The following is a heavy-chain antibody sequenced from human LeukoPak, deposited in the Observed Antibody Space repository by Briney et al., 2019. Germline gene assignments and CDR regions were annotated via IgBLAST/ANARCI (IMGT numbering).Heavy chain of an antibody. J-gene: IGHJ6*02. D-gene: IGHD5-12*01. CDR2: IYFSGST. V-gene: IGHV4-59*01. Sequence: SETLSLTCTVSGGSFSSYYWYRIRQPPGKGLEWIGYIYFSGSTNYNPSLKSRVTISVDTSKNQLSLRLTSVTAADTAVYYCAGRVATGSMDVWGQGTTVTVSS. CDR1: GGSFSSYY. CDR3: AGRVATGSMDV.